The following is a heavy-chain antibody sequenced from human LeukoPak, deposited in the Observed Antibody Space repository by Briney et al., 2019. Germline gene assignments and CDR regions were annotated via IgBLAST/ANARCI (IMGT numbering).Heavy chain of an antibody. D-gene: IGHD3-10*01. CDR3: AREMYYYGSGSYYAYSSDY. V-gene: IGHV4-39*07. CDR1: GGSISTSSYY. J-gene: IGHJ4*02. Sequence: SETLSLTCTVSGGSISTSSYYWGWVRQPPGKGLEWIGNIFYSGSTYYSPSLKSRVTISLDTSRNQFSLKLNSVTAADTAVYYCAREMYYYGSGSYYAYSSDYWGQGTLVTVSS. CDR2: IFYSGST.